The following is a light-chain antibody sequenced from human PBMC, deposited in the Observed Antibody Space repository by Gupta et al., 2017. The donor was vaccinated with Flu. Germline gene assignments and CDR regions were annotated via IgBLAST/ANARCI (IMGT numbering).Light chain of an antibody. Sequence: GDRITISCRAKQSVSNLLNWYQQKPGKAPKLLIYAASTLQGGVPSRFSGSGSGTDFTLTINSLQPEDFATYYCQQGDSTLQTFGRGTTVEIK. CDR3: QQGDSTLQT. CDR1: QSVSNL. V-gene: IGKV1-39*01. J-gene: IGKJ4*02. CDR2: AAS.